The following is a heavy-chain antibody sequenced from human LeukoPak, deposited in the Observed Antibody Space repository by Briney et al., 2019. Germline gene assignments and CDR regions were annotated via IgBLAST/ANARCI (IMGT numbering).Heavy chain of an antibody. CDR3: ARDPGSSSPFDY. J-gene: IGHJ4*02. CDR1: GGSISSSSYY. Sequence: SETLSLTCTVSGGSISSSSYYWGWIRQPPGKGLEWIGSIYYSGSTYYNPSLKSRVTMSVDTSKNQFSLKLSSVTAADTAVYYCARDPGSSSPFDYWGQGTLVTVSS. D-gene: IGHD6-6*01. CDR2: IYYSGST. V-gene: IGHV4-39*07.